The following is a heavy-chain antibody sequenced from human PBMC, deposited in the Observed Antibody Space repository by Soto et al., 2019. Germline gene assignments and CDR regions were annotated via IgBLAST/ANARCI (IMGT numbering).Heavy chain of an antibody. J-gene: IGHJ4*02. Sequence: PSETLSLTCTVSGGPFPNGGYYWSWIRQEPGKGLEWIGYTHYSGDTSYNPALRSRVTIPTDTSKTQFSLRLRTVTSADTAVYYCARGDSQVYSVFDSWGQGMLVTVSS. CDR1: GGPFPNGGYY. D-gene: IGHD2-21*01. CDR2: THYSGDT. V-gene: IGHV4-31*03. CDR3: ARGDSQVYSVFDS.